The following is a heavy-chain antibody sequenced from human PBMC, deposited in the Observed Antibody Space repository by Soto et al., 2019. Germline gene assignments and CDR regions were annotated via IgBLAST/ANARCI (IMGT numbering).Heavy chain of an antibody. V-gene: IGHV4-34*01. D-gene: IGHD6-19*01. Sequence: SETLSLTCAVYGGSFSGYYWSWIRQPPGKGLEWIGEINHSGSTNYNPSLKSRVTISVDTSKNQFSLKLSSVTAADTAVYYCARAQSKQWPPRRGYYFDYWGQGTLVTVSS. CDR1: GGSFSGYY. CDR3: ARAQSKQWPPRRGYYFDY. J-gene: IGHJ4*02. CDR2: INHSGST.